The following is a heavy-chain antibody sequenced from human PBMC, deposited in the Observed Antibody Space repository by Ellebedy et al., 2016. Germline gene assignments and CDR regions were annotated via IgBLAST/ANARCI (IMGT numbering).Heavy chain of an antibody. CDR1: GFIFSGYY. D-gene: IGHD2-15*01. CDR3: TRGSTRWSADSGH. J-gene: IGHJ1*01. Sequence: GGSLRLSXAASGFIFSGYYMSWIRQAPGKGLQWVSHISGSTDYTNYADSLKGRFTISRDNAKNSLYLQLNSLRAEDTAVYYCTRGSTRWSADSGHWGQGTLVTVSS. V-gene: IGHV3-11*06. CDR2: ISGSTDYT.